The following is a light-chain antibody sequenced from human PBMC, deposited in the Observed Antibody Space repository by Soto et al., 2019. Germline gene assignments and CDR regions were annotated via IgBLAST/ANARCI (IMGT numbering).Light chain of an antibody. J-gene: IGKJ1*01. V-gene: IGKV1-5*03. Sequence: DIQMTQSPSTLSGSVGDRVTITCRASQTISSWLAWYQQKPGKAPKLLIYKASTLKSGVPSRFTGSGSGTELNLTISSLQPDDFATYYCQHYNSYSEAFCQGTKVELK. CDR1: QTISSW. CDR2: KAS. CDR3: QHYNSYSEA.